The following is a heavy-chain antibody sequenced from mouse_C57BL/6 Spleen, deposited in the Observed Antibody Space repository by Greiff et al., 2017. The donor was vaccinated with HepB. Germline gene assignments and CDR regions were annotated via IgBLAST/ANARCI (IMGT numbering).Heavy chain of an antibody. CDR1: GYSITSGYD. J-gene: IGHJ2*01. CDR2: ISYSGST. V-gene: IGHV3-1*01. CDR3: AREGYGSGFDY. Sequence: ESGPGMVKPSQSLSLTCTVTGYSITSGYDWHWIRHFPGNKLEWMGYISYSGSTNYNPSLKSRISITHDTSKNHFFLKLNSVTTEDTATYYCAREGYGSGFDYWGQGTTLTVSS. D-gene: IGHD1-1*01.